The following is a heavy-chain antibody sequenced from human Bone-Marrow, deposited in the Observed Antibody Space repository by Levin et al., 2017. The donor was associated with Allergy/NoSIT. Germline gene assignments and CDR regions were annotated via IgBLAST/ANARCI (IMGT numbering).Heavy chain of an antibody. Sequence: PGGSLRLSCTVSGGSITTIGYYWSWIRQPPGKGLEWIGTIYSSGATYYNPSLKSRVTISVDTSKNQFSLRLTSVIAADTAVYYCARHDYGSGTYFDSWGQGTLVTVSS. CDR2: IYSSGAT. V-gene: IGHV4-39*01. D-gene: IGHD3-10*01. CDR1: GGSITTIGYY. J-gene: IGHJ4*02. CDR3: ARHDYGSGTYFDS.